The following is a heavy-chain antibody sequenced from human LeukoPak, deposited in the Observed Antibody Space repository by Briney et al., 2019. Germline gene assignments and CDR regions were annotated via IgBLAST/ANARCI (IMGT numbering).Heavy chain of an antibody. CDR1: GGSISGYH. D-gene: IGHD2-21*01. Sequence: PSETLSLTCTVSGGSISGYHWGWVRQPPGERLEWMGYIHDSGSTNYNPSLKSRVTISLDTSKNELSLRVRSVTAADTAVYFCARGGRCGYVGDNWGQGTLVTVSS. J-gene: IGHJ4*02. CDR2: IHDSGST. V-gene: IGHV4-59*01. CDR3: ARGGRCGYVGDN.